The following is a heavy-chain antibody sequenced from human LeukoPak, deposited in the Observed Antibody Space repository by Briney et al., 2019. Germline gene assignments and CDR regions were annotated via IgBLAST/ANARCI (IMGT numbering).Heavy chain of an antibody. V-gene: IGHV4-39*01. Sequence: SQTLSLTCTVSGGSIGSNSYYWAWIRQPPGRGLEWIGSVYYSGSTYYNPSLKSRVTISVDTTKSQFSMNLRSVTAADTAVYYCARGYCSSTSCTTFDYWAQGTLVTVSS. D-gene: IGHD2-2*01. CDR2: VYYSGST. CDR1: GGSIGSNSYY. CDR3: ARGYCSSTSCTTFDY. J-gene: IGHJ4*02.